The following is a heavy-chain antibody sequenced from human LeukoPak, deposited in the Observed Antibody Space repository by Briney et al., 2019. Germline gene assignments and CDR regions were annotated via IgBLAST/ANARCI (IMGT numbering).Heavy chain of an antibody. CDR1: GFTFSSYA. CDR3: AKDGYSSSFGSDAFDI. V-gene: IGHV3-23*01. Sequence: PSGGSLRLSCAASGFTFSSYAMSWVRQAPGKGLEWVSAISGSGGSTYYADSVKGRFTISRDNSKNTLYLQMNSLRAEDTAVYYCAKDGYSSSFGSDAFDIWGQGTMVTVPS. CDR2: ISGSGGST. D-gene: IGHD6-6*01. J-gene: IGHJ3*02.